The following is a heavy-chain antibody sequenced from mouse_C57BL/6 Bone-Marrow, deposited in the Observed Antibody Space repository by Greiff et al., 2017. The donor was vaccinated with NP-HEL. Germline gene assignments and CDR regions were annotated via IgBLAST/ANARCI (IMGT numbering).Heavy chain of an antibody. J-gene: IGHJ2*01. CDR2: IDPETGGT. V-gene: IGHV1-15*01. D-gene: IGHD2-3*01. Sequence: QVQLQQSGAELVRPGASVTLSCKASGYTFTDYEMHWVKQTPVHGLEWIGAIDPETGGTAYNQKFKGKAILTADKSSSTAYMALRSLTSEDSAVYYCTSAPDGYYEDFDYWGQGTTLTVSS. CDR3: TSAPDGYYEDFDY. CDR1: GYTFTDYE.